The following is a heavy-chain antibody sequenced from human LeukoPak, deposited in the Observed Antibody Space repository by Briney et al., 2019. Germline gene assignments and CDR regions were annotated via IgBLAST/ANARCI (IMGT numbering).Heavy chain of an antibody. Sequence: GESLKISCKGSGYSFTSYWIGWVRQMPGKGLELMGIIYPGDSDTRYSPSFEGQVTISADKSISTAARQWRSLKASDTAMYYCARHTHTIVGATTFFDYGMDVWGQGTTVTVSS. J-gene: IGHJ6*02. D-gene: IGHD1-26*01. CDR2: IYPGDSDT. V-gene: IGHV5-51*01. CDR3: ARHTHTIVGATTFFDYGMDV. CDR1: GYSFTSYW.